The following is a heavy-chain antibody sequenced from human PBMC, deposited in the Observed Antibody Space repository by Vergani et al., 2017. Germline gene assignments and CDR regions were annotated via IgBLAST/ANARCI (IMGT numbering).Heavy chain of an antibody. CDR1: GFTLSSHA. V-gene: IGHV3-33*01. D-gene: IGHD5-18*01. J-gene: IGHJ3*02. CDR3: ARNVPGIQLWQAFDI. CDR2: IWYDGSKE. Sequence: QVQLEESGGGVVQPGRSLRLSCAGSGFTLSSHAMHWVRQAPGKGLEWVAFIWYDGSKEYYADSVKGRFTISRDNSKNTLYLQMNNLRAADTAVYYCARNVPGIQLWQAFDIWGQGTMVTVSS.